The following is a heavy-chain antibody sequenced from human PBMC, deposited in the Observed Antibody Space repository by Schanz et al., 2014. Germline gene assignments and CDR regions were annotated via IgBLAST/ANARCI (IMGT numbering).Heavy chain of an antibody. CDR2: ISHDGNNK. CDR1: GFNFRNYG. Sequence: QVQLVESGGGVVQPGRSLRLSCAASGFNFRNYGMHWVRQAPGKGLEWVALISHDGNNKHYVDSVEGRFTISRDNSKNTLYLQVNSLRAEDTAVYYCVRDLGGDQTDYWGQGTLVTVSS. D-gene: IGHD4-17*01. V-gene: IGHV3-30*19. CDR3: VRDLGGDQTDY. J-gene: IGHJ4*02.